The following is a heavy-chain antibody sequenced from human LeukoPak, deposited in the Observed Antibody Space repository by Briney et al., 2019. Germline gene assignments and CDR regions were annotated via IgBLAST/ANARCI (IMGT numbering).Heavy chain of an antibody. D-gene: IGHD6-13*01. CDR2: IRYDGSEK. CDR1: GFNFNSYD. J-gene: IGHJ4*02. CDR3: ATSVTGYSSPFCY. Sequence: GGSLRLSCAASGFNFNSYDMQWVRQSPGKGLEWVTFIRYDGSEKYYVDSVEGRFTISRDNSQNTLYLQMNSLRAEDTAVYYCATSVTGYSSPFCYWGQGTLVTVSP. V-gene: IGHV3-30*02.